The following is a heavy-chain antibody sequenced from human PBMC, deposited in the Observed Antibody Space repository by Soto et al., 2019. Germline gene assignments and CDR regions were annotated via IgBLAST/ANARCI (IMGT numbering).Heavy chain of an antibody. CDR3: AKSGSSGWYGWFDP. D-gene: IGHD6-19*01. J-gene: IGHJ5*02. V-gene: IGHV5-10-1*01. CDR2: IDPSDSYS. Sequence: PGEPLTICSRCSGESITSHLINLMRQLPGKGMEWMGRIDPSDSYSNYSPSFQGHVTISADKSISTAYLQWSSLKASDTAMYYCAKSGSSGWYGWFDPWGQGNLVPV. CDR1: GESITSHL.